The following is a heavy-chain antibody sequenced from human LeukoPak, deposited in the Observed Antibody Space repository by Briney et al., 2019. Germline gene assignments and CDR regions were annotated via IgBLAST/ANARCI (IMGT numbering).Heavy chain of an antibody. V-gene: IGHV4-34*01. CDR3: ARSGIVVVPAAIRWFDP. Sequence: PSETLSLTCAVYGGSFSGYYWSWIRQPPGKGLEGIGEINHSGSTNYNPSLTRRGTISVDTSKNQFSLKLSSVTAADTAVYYCARSGIVVVPAAIRWFDPWGQGTLVTVSS. J-gene: IGHJ5*02. D-gene: IGHD2-2*01. CDR2: INHSGST. CDR1: GGSFSGYY.